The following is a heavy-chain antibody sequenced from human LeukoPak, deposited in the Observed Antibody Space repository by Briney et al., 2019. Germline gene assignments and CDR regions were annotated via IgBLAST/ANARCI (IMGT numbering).Heavy chain of an antibody. CDR3: AKTGYQLLVDY. CDR1: GFAFSSYG. CDR2: ISYDGSNK. D-gene: IGHD2-2*01. J-gene: IGHJ4*02. V-gene: IGHV3-30*18. Sequence: PGGSLRLSCAASGFAFSSYGMHWVRQAPGKGLEWVAVISYDGSNKYYADSVKGRFTISRDNSKNTLYLQMNSLRAEDTAVYYCAKTGYQLLVDYWGQGTLVTVSS.